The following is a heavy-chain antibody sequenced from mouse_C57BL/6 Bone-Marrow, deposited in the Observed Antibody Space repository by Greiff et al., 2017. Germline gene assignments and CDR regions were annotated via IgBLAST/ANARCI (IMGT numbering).Heavy chain of an antibody. CDR2: ILTGSGST. Sequence: VKLMESGAELMKPGASVKLSCKATGYTFTGYWIEWVQQRPGHGLEWIGAILTGSGSTNYHEKFKGKATFTADTSSNTAYMQLSSLTTEDSAIYFCGLRLDYWGQGTTLTVSS. J-gene: IGHJ2*01. CDR3: GLRLDY. D-gene: IGHD1-1*01. V-gene: IGHV1-9*01. CDR1: GYTFTGYW.